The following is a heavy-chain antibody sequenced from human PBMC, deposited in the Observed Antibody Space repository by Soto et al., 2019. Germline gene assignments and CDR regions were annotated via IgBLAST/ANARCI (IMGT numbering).Heavy chain of an antibody. J-gene: IGHJ4*02. CDR1: GFTFSDYA. V-gene: IGHV3-30*03. CDR2: VSHDGRNT. CDR3: ARDYYDSSGYYPRFDY. D-gene: IGHD3-22*01. Sequence: GGSLRLSCAASGFTFSDYAMHWVRQAPGKGLEWVAVVSHDGRNTHYADSVKGRFTISRDSSKNTVSLEMTSLRAEDTAVYYCARDYYDSSGYYPRFDYWGQGTLVTVSS.